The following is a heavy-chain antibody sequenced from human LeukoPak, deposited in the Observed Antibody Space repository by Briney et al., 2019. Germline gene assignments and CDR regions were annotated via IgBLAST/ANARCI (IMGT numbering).Heavy chain of an antibody. J-gene: IGHJ3*02. Sequence: PSETLSLTCIVSGDSISTYYWSWIRQSPGKGMEWIGYSFYTGTTNYNPSLQSRVTISPDTSKNQFSLKLSSVTAADTAVYYCARTKQGIAAVGHAFDIWGQGTMVTVSS. V-gene: IGHV4-59*01. CDR3: ARTKQGIAAVGHAFDI. CDR2: SFYTGTT. CDR1: GDSISTYY. D-gene: IGHD6-13*01.